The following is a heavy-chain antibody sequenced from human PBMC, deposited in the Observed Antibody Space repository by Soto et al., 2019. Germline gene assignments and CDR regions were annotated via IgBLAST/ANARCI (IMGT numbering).Heavy chain of an antibody. CDR3: ALRGSGS. J-gene: IGHJ4*02. CDR2: ISYDGSNK. CDR1: GFTFSTYG. D-gene: IGHD6-25*01. Sequence: QVQLVESGGGVVQPGRSLRLSCVASGFTFSTYGMHWVRQAPGKGLEWVAVISYDGSNKYYADSVKGRFTISRDNSKNTLFLKMNSLSGDDTAVYYCALRGSGSWGQGTLVTVSS. V-gene: IGHV3-30*03.